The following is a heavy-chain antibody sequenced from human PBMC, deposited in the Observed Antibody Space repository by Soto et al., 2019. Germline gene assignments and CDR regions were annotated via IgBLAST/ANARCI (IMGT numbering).Heavy chain of an antibody. D-gene: IGHD3-3*01. Sequence: AASVKVSCKASGYTFTGYYMHWVRQAPGQGLEWMGWINPNSGGTNYAQKFQGRVTMTRDTSISTAYMELSRLRSDDTAVYYCARESANYDFWSGYYSNWFDPWGQGTLVTVSS. V-gene: IGHV1-2*02. CDR3: ARESANYDFWSGYYSNWFDP. CDR1: GYTFTGYY. CDR2: INPNSGGT. J-gene: IGHJ5*02.